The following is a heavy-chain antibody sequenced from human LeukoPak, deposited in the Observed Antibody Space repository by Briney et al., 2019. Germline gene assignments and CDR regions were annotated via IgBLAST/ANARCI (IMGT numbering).Heavy chain of an antibody. CDR2: IGASGEST. J-gene: IGHJ3*01. CDR1: GFTFSAAA. D-gene: IGHD5-24*01. V-gene: IGHV3-23*01. CDR3: AKDIQLST. Sequence: GGSLRLSCAASGFTFSAAAMTWVRQAPGKGLEWVSLIGASGESTYYADSVKGRFTISRDNSKNTLSLQMNSLRVEDTAMYFCAKDIQLSTWGLGTMVTASS.